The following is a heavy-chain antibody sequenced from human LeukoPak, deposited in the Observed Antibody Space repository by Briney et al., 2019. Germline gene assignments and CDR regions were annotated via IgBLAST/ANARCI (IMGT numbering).Heavy chain of an antibody. Sequence: GGSLRLSCAASGFTISDYWMTWVRQAPGKGLEWVANIKQDGSEKTYVDSVKGRFTISRDDAKNSIFLQMNSLRVEDMAMYYCVRDGGTDWYDPWGQGTLVSVSS. V-gene: IGHV3-7*01. CDR1: GFTISDYW. D-gene: IGHD3-16*01. CDR2: IKQDGSEK. J-gene: IGHJ5*02. CDR3: VRDGGTDWYDP.